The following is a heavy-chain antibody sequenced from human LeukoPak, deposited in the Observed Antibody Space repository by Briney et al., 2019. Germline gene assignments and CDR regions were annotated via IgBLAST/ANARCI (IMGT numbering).Heavy chain of an antibody. D-gene: IGHD3-10*01. J-gene: IGHJ4*02. CDR1: GGSISSYY. Sequence: SETLSLTCTVSGGSISSYYWSWIRQPPGKGLEWIGYIYYSGSTNYNPSLKSRVTISVDTSKNQFSLKLSSVTAADTAVYYCARALGSGWVYFLGGQGTLVTVSS. V-gene: IGHV4-59*01. CDR3: ARALGSGWVYFL. CDR2: IYYSGST.